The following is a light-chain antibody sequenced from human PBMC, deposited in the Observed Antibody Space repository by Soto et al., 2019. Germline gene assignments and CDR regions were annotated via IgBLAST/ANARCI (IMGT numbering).Light chain of an antibody. CDR3: QQSYSRVT. Sequence: ENVLTQSPGTLSLSPGERATLSCRASQSFSSRYLAWYQQKPGLAPRLLIYGASTKATGTPDRFSGSGSGTDFTLTISRLEPEDFASYYCQQSYSRVTFGQGPRWIS. V-gene: IGKV3-20*01. J-gene: IGKJ1*01. CDR1: QSFSSRY. CDR2: GAS.